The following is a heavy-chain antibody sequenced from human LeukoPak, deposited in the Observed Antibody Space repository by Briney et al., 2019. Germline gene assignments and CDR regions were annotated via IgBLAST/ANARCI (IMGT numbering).Heavy chain of an antibody. CDR2: TYYTGSA. Sequence: SETLSLTCTVSGGSITSGSYHWGWIRQSPGKGLEWIGNTYYTGSAYYRPSLQSRVSISVDTSKKELSLKLTSVTAADTAVYYCARDRDGYAYSFDYWGQGTLVTVSS. D-gene: IGHD5-24*01. CDR3: ARDRDGYAYSFDY. CDR1: GGSITSGSYH. J-gene: IGHJ4*02. V-gene: IGHV4-39*02.